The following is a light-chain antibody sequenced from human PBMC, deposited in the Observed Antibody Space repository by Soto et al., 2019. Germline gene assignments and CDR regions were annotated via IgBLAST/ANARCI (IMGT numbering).Light chain of an antibody. CDR2: DVS. CDR1: SSDVGGYNY. V-gene: IGLV2-14*01. Sequence: QSALTQPASVSGSPGQSITISCTGTSSDVGGYNYVSWYQQHPGKAPKLMIYDVSNRPSGVSDRFSGSKSGNTASLTISGLQAEDEADYYCSSYSSSYTSSVTLEFGGGTKLTVL. J-gene: IGLJ2*01. CDR3: SSYSSSYTSSVTLE.